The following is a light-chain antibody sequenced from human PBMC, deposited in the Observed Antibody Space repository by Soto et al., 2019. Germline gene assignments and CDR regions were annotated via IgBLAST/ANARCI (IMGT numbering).Light chain of an antibody. CDR3: TSYSTSYCYI. CDR2: GVT. J-gene: IGLJ1*01. V-gene: IGLV2-14*01. CDR1: TRDSGVDDY. Sequence: QSALTQPASVSGSPGQSLTISCTGTTRDSGVDDYVSWYQQYPGKGPKLLIYGVTIRPSGISNRCSGSKSGSTASLTIAGLRDDDDADYYCTSYSTSYCYIFGSGTTATVL.